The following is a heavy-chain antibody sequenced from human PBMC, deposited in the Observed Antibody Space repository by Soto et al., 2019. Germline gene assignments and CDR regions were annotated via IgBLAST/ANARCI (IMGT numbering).Heavy chain of an antibody. J-gene: IGHJ4*02. D-gene: IGHD3-9*01. CDR3: AKVPAGPNFDWLFTFFDY. Sequence: GGSLRLSCAASGFTFSSYAMSWVRQAPGKGLEWVSAISGSGGSTYYADSVKGRFTIPRDNSKNTLYLQMNSLRAEDTAVYYCAKVPAGPNFDWLFTFFDYWGQGTLVTVSS. CDR1: GFTFSSYA. V-gene: IGHV3-23*01. CDR2: ISGSGGST.